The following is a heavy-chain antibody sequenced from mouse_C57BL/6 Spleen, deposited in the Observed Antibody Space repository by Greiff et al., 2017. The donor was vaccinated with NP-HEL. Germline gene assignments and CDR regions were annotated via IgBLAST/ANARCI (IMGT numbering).Heavy chain of an antibody. V-gene: IGHV1-69*01. CDR2: IDPSDSYT. CDR3: ARRDSSGGRTYAMDY. D-gene: IGHD3-2*02. CDR1: GYTFTSYW. J-gene: IGHJ4*01. Sequence: VQLQQSGAELVMPGASVKLSCKASGYTFTSYWMHWVKQRPGQGLEWIGEIDPSDSYTNYNQKFKGKSTLTVDKSSSTAYMQLSSLTSEDSAVYYCARRDSSGGRTYAMDYWGQGTSVTVSS.